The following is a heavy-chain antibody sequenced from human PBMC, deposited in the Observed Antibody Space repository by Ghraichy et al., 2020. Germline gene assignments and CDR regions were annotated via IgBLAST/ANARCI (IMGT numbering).Heavy chain of an antibody. J-gene: IGHJ6*02. CDR2: INSDGSST. CDR1: GFTFSSYW. CDR3: AKGTGGRGYYYAMDV. Sequence: GGSLRLSCVASGFTFSSYWVHWVRQAPGRGLVWVSRINSDGSSTIYADSVKGRFTISSDNAKNTMYLQMNSLRAEDTAVYYCAKGTGGRGYYYAMDVWGQGTTVTVSS. V-gene: IGHV3-74*01. D-gene: IGHD7-27*01.